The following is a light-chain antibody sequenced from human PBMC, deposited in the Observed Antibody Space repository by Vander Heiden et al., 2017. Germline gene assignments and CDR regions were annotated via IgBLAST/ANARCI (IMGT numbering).Light chain of an antibody. CDR2: DDS. J-gene: IGLJ2*01. CDR3: QVWDSISDHLV. CDR1: NIGSKS. Sequence: SSVLPQPPSVSVAPGQTARINCGGDNIGSKSGHWYQQKSGQAPVLVVYDDSDRPSGIPERVAGFNSGNTATLTISRVEAGDEADYYCQVWDSISDHLVFGGGTKLSVL. V-gene: IGLV3-21*02.